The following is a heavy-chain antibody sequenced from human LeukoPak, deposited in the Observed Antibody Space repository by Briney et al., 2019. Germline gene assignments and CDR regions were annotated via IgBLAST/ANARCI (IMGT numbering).Heavy chain of an antibody. J-gene: IGHJ3*02. V-gene: IGHV4-30-4*01. CDR1: GGSISSGDYY. CDR3: ARAPGVYYYDSSGYYLDAFDI. CDR2: IYYSGST. Sequence: PSQTLSLTCTVSGGSISSGDYYWSWIRQPPGKGLEWIGYIYYSGSTYYNPSLKSRVTISVDTSKNQFSLKLSSVTAADTAVYYCARAPGVYYYDSSGYYLDAFDIWGQGTMVTVSS. D-gene: IGHD3-22*01.